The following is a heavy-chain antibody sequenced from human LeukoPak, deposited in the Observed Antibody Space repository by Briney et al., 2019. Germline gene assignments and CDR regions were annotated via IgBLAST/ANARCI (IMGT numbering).Heavy chain of an antibody. CDR3: ARVSSPYDILTGYYPGGIYYFDY. J-gene: IGHJ4*02. CDR1: GGSISSYY. V-gene: IGHV4-59*08. CDR2: IYYSGST. Sequence: NPSETLSLTCTVSGGSISSYYWSWIRQPPGKGLEWIGYIYYSGSTNYNPSLKTRFTIPVDTSKNQFSLKLSFVTAADTAVYYCARVSSPYDILTGYYPGGIYYFDYWGQGTLVTVSS. D-gene: IGHD3-9*01.